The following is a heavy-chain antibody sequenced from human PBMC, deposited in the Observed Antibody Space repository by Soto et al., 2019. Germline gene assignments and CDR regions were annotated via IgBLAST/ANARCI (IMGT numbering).Heavy chain of an antibody. V-gene: IGHV2-26*01. CDR3: ARIPPRSGWEGFDY. D-gene: IGHD6-19*01. CDR2: IFSNDEK. CDR1: GFSLSIAGMG. J-gene: IGHJ4*02. Sequence: KESGPVLLNPTETLTLTCTVSGFSLSIAGMGVSWVRQPPGKALEWLAHIFSNDEKSYNTSLKSRLTISKDSSRGQVVLTITNMDPLDTATYYCARIPPRSGWEGFDYWGQGTLVTVSS.